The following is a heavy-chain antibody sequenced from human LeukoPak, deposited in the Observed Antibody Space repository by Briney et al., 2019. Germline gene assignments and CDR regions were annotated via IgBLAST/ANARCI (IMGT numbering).Heavy chain of an antibody. CDR2: ISGSGGVT. J-gene: IGHJ6*02. CDR1: GFTLSSYA. V-gene: IGHV3-23*01. Sequence: QTGGSLRLSYAASGFTLSSYAMSWVRQAPGKGLEWVSNISGSGGVTYYADSVKGRFTISRDNSKNTLYLQMNSLRAEDTAVYYCAEEDSRRYGSGSYFSYYGMDVWGQGTTVTVSS. CDR3: AEEDSRRYGSGSYFSYYGMDV. D-gene: IGHD3-10*01.